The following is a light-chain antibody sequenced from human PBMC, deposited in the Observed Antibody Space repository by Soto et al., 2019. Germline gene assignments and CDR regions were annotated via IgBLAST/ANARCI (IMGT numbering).Light chain of an antibody. V-gene: IGKV3-15*01. CDR2: GAS. Sequence: EIVMTQSPATLSVSPGERATLSCRASQSVGSKLAWYQQKPGQGPTLLIYGASSRATGITATFSGSGSGTEFTLTISSLQSEDFAVYYCQHYSTWLWTFGRGTKVEIK. J-gene: IGKJ1*01. CDR3: QHYSTWLWT. CDR1: QSVGSK.